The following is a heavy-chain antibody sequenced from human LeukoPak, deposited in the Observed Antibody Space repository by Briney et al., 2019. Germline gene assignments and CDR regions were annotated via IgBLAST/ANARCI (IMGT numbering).Heavy chain of an antibody. V-gene: IGHV1-58*02. CDR2: IVLGSGNT. CDR1: GFTFHTSA. CDR3: AAQRGASLHDFWSTRLFDP. J-gene: IGHJ5*02. D-gene: IGHD3-3*01. Sequence: ASVKVSCKASGFTFHTSAMQWVRQARGQRLEWIGWIVLGSGNTGYSHKFHDRVIITRDMSTSTVYMELDSLGSEDTAVYYCAAQRGASLHDFWSTRLFDPWGQGTLVTVSS.